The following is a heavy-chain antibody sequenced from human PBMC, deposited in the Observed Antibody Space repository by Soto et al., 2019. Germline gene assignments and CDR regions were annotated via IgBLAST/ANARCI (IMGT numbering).Heavy chain of an antibody. V-gene: IGHV6-1*01. CDR2: TYYRSKWYK. Sequence: SPTLSLTCAISGDSVSSNSAAWNWIRQSPSRGLEWLGRTYYRSKWYKDYAVSVKSRITINPDTSKNQFSLQLNSVTTEDTAEYYCAREPLLFPRAGVDYWGQGTLVTVSS. CDR3: AREPLLFPRAGVDY. CDR1: GDSVSSNSAA. D-gene: IGHD3-3*01. J-gene: IGHJ4*02.